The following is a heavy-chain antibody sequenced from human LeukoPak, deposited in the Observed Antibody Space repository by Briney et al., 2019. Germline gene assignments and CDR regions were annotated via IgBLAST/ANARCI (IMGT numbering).Heavy chain of an antibody. D-gene: IGHD3-22*01. CDR1: GYTFTGYS. Sequence: ASVKVSCKASGYTFTGYSMHWVRQAPGQGLEWVGWINPNSGGTNYAQKFQGRVTMTRDTSISTAYMELSRLRSDDTAVYYCARNLNYYDSSSWGQGTLVTVSS. CDR3: ARNLNYYDSSS. J-gene: IGHJ4*02. CDR2: INPNSGGT. V-gene: IGHV1-2*02.